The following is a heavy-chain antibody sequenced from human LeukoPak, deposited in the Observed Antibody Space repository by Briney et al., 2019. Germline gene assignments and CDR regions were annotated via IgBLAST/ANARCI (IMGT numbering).Heavy chain of an antibody. Sequence: TLSLTCAVSGYSISSSNWWGWIRQPPGKALEWLALIYWDDDKRYSPSLKSRLTITKDTSKNQVVLTMTNMDPVDTATYYCAHRHPGYSYGHRFDYWGQGTLVTVSS. CDR2: IYWDDDK. J-gene: IGHJ4*02. CDR1: GYSISSSNW. D-gene: IGHD5-18*01. V-gene: IGHV2-5*02. CDR3: AHRHPGYSYGHRFDY.